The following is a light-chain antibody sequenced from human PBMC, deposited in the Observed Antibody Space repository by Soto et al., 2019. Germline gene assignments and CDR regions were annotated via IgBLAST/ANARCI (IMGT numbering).Light chain of an antibody. V-gene: IGKV3-15*01. CDR2: GTS. CDR1: QSVSSSY. CDR3: QQYNIWPPYT. Sequence: EIVLTQSPGTLSLSPGERATLSCRASQSVSSSYLAWYQQKPGQAPRLLIYGTSTRAAGISARFSGSGSGTEFTLTISSLQSEDFAVYYCQQYNIWPPYTFGQGTKVDIK. J-gene: IGKJ2*01.